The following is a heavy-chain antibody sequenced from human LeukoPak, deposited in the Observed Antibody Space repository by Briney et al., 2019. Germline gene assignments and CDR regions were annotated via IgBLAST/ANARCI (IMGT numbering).Heavy chain of an antibody. CDR3: AAMVRGVTYNWFDP. D-gene: IGHD3-10*01. J-gene: IGHJ5*02. V-gene: IGHV1-58*02. CDR2: IVVGSGNT. Sequence: ASVKVSCKASGFTFTSSAMQWVRQARGQRLEWIGWIVVGSGNTNYAQKFQERVTITRDMSTSTAYMELSSLRSEDTAVYYCAAMVRGVTYNWFDPWGQGTLVTVSS. CDR1: GFTFTSSA.